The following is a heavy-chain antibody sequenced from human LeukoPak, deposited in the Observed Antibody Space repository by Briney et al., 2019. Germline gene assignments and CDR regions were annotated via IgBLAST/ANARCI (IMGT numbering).Heavy chain of an antibody. CDR1: GGSISSSNYY. CDR3: ARKHGYQLLN. D-gene: IGHD2-2*01. V-gene: IGHV4-61*05. J-gene: IGHJ4*02. Sequence: SETLSLTCTVSGGSISSSNYYWGWIRQPPGKGLEWIGYIYYSGSTNYNPSLKGRVTISVDTSKNQFSLKLSSVTAADTAVYYCARKHGYQLLNWGQGTLVTVSS. CDR2: IYYSGST.